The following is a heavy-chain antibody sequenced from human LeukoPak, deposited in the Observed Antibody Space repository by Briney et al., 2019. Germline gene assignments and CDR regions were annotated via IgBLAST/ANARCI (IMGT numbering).Heavy chain of an antibody. J-gene: IGHJ5*02. CDR2: INAGNGNA. D-gene: IGHD3-16*02. V-gene: IGHV1-3*01. CDR3: ARGRFGGVIAHP. Sequence: ASVKVSCKASGYTFTSYAMHWVRQAPGQRLEWMGWINAGNGNAKYSQKFQGRVTITRDTSASTAYMELSSLRSEDTAVYYCARGRFGGVIAHPWGQGTLVTVSS. CDR1: GYTFTSYA.